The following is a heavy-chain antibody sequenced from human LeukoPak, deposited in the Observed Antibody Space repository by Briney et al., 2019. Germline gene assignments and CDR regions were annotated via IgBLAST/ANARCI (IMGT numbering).Heavy chain of an antibody. CDR2: INHSGST. CDR1: GGSFSGYY. CDR3: ARPRFPRYQLLTTGWFDP. J-gene: IGHJ5*02. Sequence: PSETLSLTCAVYGGSFSGYYWSWIRQPPGKGLEWIGEINHSGSTNYNPSLKSRVTISVDTSKNQFSLKLSSVTAADTAVYYCARPRFPRYQLLTTGWFDPWGQGTLVTVSS. D-gene: IGHD2-2*01. V-gene: IGHV4-34*01.